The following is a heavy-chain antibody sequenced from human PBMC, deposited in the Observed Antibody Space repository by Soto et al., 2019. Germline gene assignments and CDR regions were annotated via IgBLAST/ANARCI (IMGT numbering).Heavy chain of an antibody. Sequence: SETLSLTCAIYGGSFSDYYWSWIRQPPGKGLEWIGEINHSGSTNYNPSLKSRVTMSVDTSKNQFSLRLNSVTAADTAVYYCARGADTALVRGYNWFDPWGQGTLVTVSS. CDR1: GGSFSDYY. D-gene: IGHD5-18*01. CDR3: ARGADTALVRGYNWFDP. V-gene: IGHV4-34*01. J-gene: IGHJ5*02. CDR2: INHSGST.